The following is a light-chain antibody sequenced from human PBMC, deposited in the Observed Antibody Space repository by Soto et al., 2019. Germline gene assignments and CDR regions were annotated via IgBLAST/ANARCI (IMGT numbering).Light chain of an antibody. CDR1: TSNIGRNT. CDR3: QSYDTRVLGPL. CDR2: GNS. V-gene: IGLV1-44*01. J-gene: IGLJ2*01. Sequence: QSVLTQPPSASGTPGQTVTISCSGTTSNIGRNTVNWYQQLPGRAPKLLIYGNSQGPSGVPDRFSASKSGTSASLAISGLRSEDEAHYYCQSYDTRVLGPLFGVGTKVTVL.